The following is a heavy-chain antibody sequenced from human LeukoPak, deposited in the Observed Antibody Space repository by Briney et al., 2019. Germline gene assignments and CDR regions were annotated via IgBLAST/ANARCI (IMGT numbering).Heavy chain of an antibody. Sequence: GGSLRLSCAASGFTFSHYGMHWVRQAPGAGLEWVAVIWSDGSDKYYAKSVKGRFTISRANSKNSLFLQMNSLRAEDTAVYYCVKDAQRGFDYSNSLQNWGQGILVTVSS. CDR3: VKDAQRGFDYSNSLQN. CDR1: GFTFSHYG. J-gene: IGHJ1*01. CDR2: IWSDGSDK. V-gene: IGHV3-33*06. D-gene: IGHD4-11*01.